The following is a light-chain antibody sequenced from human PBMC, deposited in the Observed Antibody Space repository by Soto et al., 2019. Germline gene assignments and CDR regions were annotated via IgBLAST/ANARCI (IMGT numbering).Light chain of an antibody. CDR1: QSISSW. CDR2: DDS. CDR3: QKYNSYSWT. Sequence: DIQMTQSPSPLSASVGDRVTITFRASQSISSWLEWYHQKTGKAPKLLIYDDSTLESGVPSRLSGSGSGTEFTLTISSLKPDDFATYYCQKYNSYSWTCGQGTKVDI. V-gene: IGKV1-5*01. J-gene: IGKJ1*01.